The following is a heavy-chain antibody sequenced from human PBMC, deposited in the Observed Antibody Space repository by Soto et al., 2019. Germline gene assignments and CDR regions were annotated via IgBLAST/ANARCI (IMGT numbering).Heavy chain of an antibody. CDR2: INPSGGST. CDR3: ARDLGLDGMDV. D-gene: IGHD7-27*01. Sequence: ASVKVSCKASGYTFTSYYMHWVRQAPGQGLEWMGIINPSGGSTSYAQKFQGRVTMTTDTSTSTAYMELRSLRSDDTAVYYCARDLGLDGMDVWGQGTTVTVSS. J-gene: IGHJ6*02. V-gene: IGHV1-46*01. CDR1: GYTFTSYY.